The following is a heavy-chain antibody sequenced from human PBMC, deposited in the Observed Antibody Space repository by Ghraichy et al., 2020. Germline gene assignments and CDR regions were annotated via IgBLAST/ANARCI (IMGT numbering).Heavy chain of an antibody. Sequence: SETLSLTCTVSGGSISSSSYYWGWIRQPPGKGLEWIGSIYYSGSTYYNPSLKSRVTISVDTSKNQFSLKLSSVTAADTAVYYCAREYYYDSSGYQQNWFDPWGQGTLVTVSS. CDR2: IYYSGST. CDR3: AREYYYDSSGYQQNWFDP. J-gene: IGHJ5*02. V-gene: IGHV4-39*02. D-gene: IGHD3-22*01. CDR1: GGSISSSSYY.